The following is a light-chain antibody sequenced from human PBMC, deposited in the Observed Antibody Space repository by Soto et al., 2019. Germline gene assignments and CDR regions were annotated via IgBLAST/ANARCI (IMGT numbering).Light chain of an antibody. V-gene: IGLV2-8*01. CDR3: SSYADSNIVV. Sequence: QSALTQPPSATGSPGHSVTISCTGTSSDVGGYNYVSWYQQHPGKSPKLMIYDVNKRPSGVPDRFSGSKSGNTASLTVSGLQADDDADYYCSSYADSNIVVFGGGTQLTVL. CDR2: DVN. J-gene: IGLJ2*01. CDR1: SSDVGGYNY.